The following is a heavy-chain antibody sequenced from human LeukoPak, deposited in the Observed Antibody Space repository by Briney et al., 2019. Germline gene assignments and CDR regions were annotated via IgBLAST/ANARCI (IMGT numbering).Heavy chain of an antibody. CDR3: ARDLRVLDY. V-gene: IGHV1-69*04. D-gene: IGHD3-10*01. CDR2: IIPILGIA. CDR1: GGTFSSYA. Sequence: ASVMVSCKASGGTFSSYAISWVRQAPGQGLEWMGRIIPILGIANYAQKFQGRVTITADKSTSTAYMELSSLRSEDTAVYYCARDLRVLDYWGQGTLVTVSS. J-gene: IGHJ4*02.